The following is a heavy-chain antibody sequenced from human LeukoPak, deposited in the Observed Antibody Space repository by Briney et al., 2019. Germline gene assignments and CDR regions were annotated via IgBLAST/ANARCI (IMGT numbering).Heavy chain of an antibody. J-gene: IGHJ4*02. CDR2: ISGSGGST. D-gene: IGHD3-10*01. CDR3: AKVPMVRGVMENFDY. CDR1: GFTFSSYA. V-gene: IGHV3-23*01. Sequence: GGSLRLSCAASGFTFSSYAMSWVRQAPGKWLEWVSAISGSGGSTYYADSVKGRFTISRDNSKNTLYLQMNSLRAEDTAVYYCAKVPMVRGVMENFDYWGQGTLVTVSS.